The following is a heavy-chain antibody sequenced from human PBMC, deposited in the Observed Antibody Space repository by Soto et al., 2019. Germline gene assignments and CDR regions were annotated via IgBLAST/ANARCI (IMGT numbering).Heavy chain of an antibody. V-gene: IGHV3-48*03. CDR2: ITSSGSNK. D-gene: IGHD3-22*01. CDR3: ASPYDGSAHYPIGF. J-gene: IGHJ4*02. CDR1: GFTFSSYE. Sequence: PGGSLRLSCVASGFTFSSYEMNWVRQAPGKGLEWVSKITSSGSNKYYADSVKGRFTISRDNAKNSLFLQMISLRAEDTAVYYCASPYDGSAHYPIGFWGQGTLVTVSS.